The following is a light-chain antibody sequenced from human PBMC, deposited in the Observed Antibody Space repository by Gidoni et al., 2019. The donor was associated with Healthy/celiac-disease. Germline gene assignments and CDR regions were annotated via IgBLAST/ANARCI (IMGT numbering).Light chain of an antibody. V-gene: IGKV3-15*01. CDR1: QSVSSN. CDR3: QQYNNWPLWT. Sequence: EIVMTQSPATLSVSPGERATLSCRASQSVSSNLAWYQQKPGQAPRLLIYGASTRATGIPARFSGSGSGTEFTLISSLQSEDFAVYYCQQYNNWPLWTFGQGTKVEIK. J-gene: IGKJ1*01. CDR2: GAS.